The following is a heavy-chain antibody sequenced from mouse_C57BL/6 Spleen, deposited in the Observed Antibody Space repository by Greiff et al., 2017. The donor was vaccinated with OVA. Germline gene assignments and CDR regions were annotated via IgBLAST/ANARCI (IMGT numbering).Heavy chain of an antibody. D-gene: IGHD1-1*01. CDR2: IDPETGGT. J-gene: IGHJ4*01. CDR3: TRKEVITTVVATPYYYAMDY. V-gene: IGHV1-15*01. Sequence: ESGAELVRPGASVTLSCKASGYTFTDYEMHWVKQTPVHGLEWIGAIDPETGGTAYNQKFKGKAILTADKSSSTAYMELRSLTSEDSAVYYCTRKEVITTVVATPYYYAMDYWGQGTSVTVSS. CDR1: GYTFTDYE.